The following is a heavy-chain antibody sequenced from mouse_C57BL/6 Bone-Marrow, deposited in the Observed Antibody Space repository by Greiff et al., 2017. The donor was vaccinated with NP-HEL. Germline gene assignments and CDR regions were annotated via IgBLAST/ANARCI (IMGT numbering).Heavy chain of an antibody. CDR1: GFTFSDYG. Sequence: EVMLVESGGGLVKPGGSLKLSCAASGFTFSDYGMHWVRQAPEKGLEWVAYISSGSSTIYYADTVKGRFTISRDNAKNTLFLQMTSLRSEDTAMYYCARIYEGYYEAMDYWSQGTSVTVSA. J-gene: IGHJ4*01. D-gene: IGHD2-3*01. CDR2: ISSGSSTI. V-gene: IGHV5-17*01. CDR3: ARIYEGYYEAMDY.